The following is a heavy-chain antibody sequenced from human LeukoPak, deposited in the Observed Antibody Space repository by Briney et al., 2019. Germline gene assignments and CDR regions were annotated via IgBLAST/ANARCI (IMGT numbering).Heavy chain of an antibody. D-gene: IGHD2-15*01. CDR3: ARGLSVDIAVVVAATAFDY. CDR2: INHSGST. V-gene: IGHV4-34*01. Sequence: SETLSLTCAVYGGSFSGYYWSWIRQPPGKGLEWIGEINHSGSTNYNPSLKSRVTISVDTSKNQFSLKLSSVTAADTAVYYCARGLSVDIAVVVAATAFDYWGQGTMVTVSS. J-gene: IGHJ4*02. CDR1: GGSFSGYY.